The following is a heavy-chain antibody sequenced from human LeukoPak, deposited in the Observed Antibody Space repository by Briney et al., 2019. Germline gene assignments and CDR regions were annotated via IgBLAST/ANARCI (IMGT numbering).Heavy chain of an antibody. J-gene: IGHJ4*02. CDR1: GFTVSSNY. D-gene: IGHD6-19*01. Sequence: GGSLGLSCAASGFTVSSNYMNWVRQAPGKGLVWVSRINSDGSSTTYADSVKGRFTISRDNAKNTLYLQMNSLRAEDTAVYYCARVINSGWLGELSDWGQGTLVTVSS. CDR3: ARVINSGWLGELSD. CDR2: INSDGSST. V-gene: IGHV3-74*01.